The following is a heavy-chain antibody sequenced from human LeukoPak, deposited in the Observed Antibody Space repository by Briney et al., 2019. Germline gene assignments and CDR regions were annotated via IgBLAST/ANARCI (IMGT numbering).Heavy chain of an antibody. CDR1: GFTFSSYS. Sequence: PGGSLRLSCAASGFTFSSYSMNWVRQAPGKGLEWVSSISSSSSYIYYADSVKGRFTISRDNAKNSLYLQMNSLRAEDTAVYYCARDLPAAGTPRYMDVWGKGTTVTVSS. J-gene: IGHJ6*03. CDR3: ARDLPAAGTPRYMDV. V-gene: IGHV3-21*01. D-gene: IGHD6-13*01. CDR2: ISSSSSYI.